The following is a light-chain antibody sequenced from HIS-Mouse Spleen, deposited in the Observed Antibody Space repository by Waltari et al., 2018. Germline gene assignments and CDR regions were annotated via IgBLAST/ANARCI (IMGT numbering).Light chain of an antibody. CDR1: SSNIGNNY. CDR3: GTWDSSLSAWV. CDR2: GNK. Sequence: QSVLTQPPSVSAAPGQKVTIPCSGSSSNIGNNYVSWYQQLPGKAPKPLIYGNKKRPSGIPARFSGSKSGPSATLGITGLQTGDEADYYCGTWDSSLSAWVFGGGTKLTVL. V-gene: IGLV1-51*01. J-gene: IGLJ3*02.